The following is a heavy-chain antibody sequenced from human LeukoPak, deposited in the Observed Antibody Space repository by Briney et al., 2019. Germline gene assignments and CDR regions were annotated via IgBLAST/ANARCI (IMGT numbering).Heavy chain of an antibody. CDR2: ISGSGGST. Sequence: GGSLRLSCAASGFTFSSYAMSWVRQAPGKGLEWVSAISGSGGSTYYADSVKGRFTISRDNSKNTLYLQMNSLRAEDTAVYYCAKPVWYYCDSSGPFDYWGQGTLVTVSS. D-gene: IGHD3-22*01. V-gene: IGHV3-23*01. CDR3: AKPVWYYCDSSGPFDY. CDR1: GFTFSSYA. J-gene: IGHJ4*02.